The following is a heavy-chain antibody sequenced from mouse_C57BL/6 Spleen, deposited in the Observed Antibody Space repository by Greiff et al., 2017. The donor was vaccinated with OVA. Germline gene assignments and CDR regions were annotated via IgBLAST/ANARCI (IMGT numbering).Heavy chain of an antibody. D-gene: IGHD1-1*01. CDR3: ARVSTVDPYAIDY. CDR2: IHPNSGST. J-gene: IGHJ4*01. V-gene: IGHV1-64*01. Sequence: QVQLQQSGAELVKPGASVKLSCKASGYTFTSYWMHWVKQRPGQGLEWIGMIHPNSGSTNYNEKFKSKATLTVDKSSSTAYMQLSSLTSEDSAVYYCARVSTVDPYAIDYWGQGTSVTVSS. CDR1: GYTFTSYW.